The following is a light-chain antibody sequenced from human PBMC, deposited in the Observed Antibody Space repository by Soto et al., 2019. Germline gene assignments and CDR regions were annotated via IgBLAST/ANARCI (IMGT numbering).Light chain of an antibody. Sequence: QSVLTQPRSVSGSPGQSVTISCTGTSSDVGGYNYVSWYQQHPGKAPKLMIYDVSKRPSGVPDRFSGSKSANTASLPISGLQAEDEADYYCCSYAGSYPWVFGGGTKLTVL. CDR3: CSYAGSYPWV. CDR2: DVS. J-gene: IGLJ3*02. V-gene: IGLV2-11*01. CDR1: SSDVGGYNY.